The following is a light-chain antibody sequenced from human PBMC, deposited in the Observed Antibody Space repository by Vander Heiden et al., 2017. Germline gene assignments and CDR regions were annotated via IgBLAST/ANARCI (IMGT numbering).Light chain of an antibody. CDR3: QQDLNLPLA. Sequence: DIQMTQSPSSLSASVGDRVTITCQANQDINNFLNWYQQKPGKAPKLLIYDASTLETGVPSRFYGSGSGTDFTFTISSLHPDDFATYYCQQDLNLPLAFGGGTKVEIK. J-gene: IGKJ4*01. CDR1: QDINNF. V-gene: IGKV1-33*01. CDR2: DAS.